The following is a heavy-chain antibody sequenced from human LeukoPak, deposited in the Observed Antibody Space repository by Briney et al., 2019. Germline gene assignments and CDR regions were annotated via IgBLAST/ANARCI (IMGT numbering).Heavy chain of an antibody. CDR3: ARRAKLLLSMVRGVIIKRAGWFDP. CDR1: GGSISSSSYY. CDR2: IYYSGST. V-gene: IGHV4-39*07. J-gene: IGHJ5*02. Sequence: SETLSLTCTVSGGSISSSSYYWGWIRQPPGKGLEWIGSIYYSGSTYYNPSLKSRVTISVDTSKNQFSLKLSSVTAADTAVYYCARRAKLLLSMVRGVIIKRAGWFDPWGQGTLVTVSS. D-gene: IGHD3-10*01.